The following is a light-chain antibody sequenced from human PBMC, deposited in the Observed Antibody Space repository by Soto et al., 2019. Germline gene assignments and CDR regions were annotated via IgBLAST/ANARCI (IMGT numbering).Light chain of an antibody. CDR2: IAS. CDR3: QNYNSAPVT. CDR1: QDITNY. Sequence: DIQMTQSPSSLSASVGDRVTITCRASQDITNYLAWYQQKPGKVPKLLIYIASTLHSGVPSRFSGSGSGTNFSLTISSLQHDDVATYYCQNYNSAPVTSGQGTRLEI. J-gene: IGKJ5*01. V-gene: IGKV1-27*01.